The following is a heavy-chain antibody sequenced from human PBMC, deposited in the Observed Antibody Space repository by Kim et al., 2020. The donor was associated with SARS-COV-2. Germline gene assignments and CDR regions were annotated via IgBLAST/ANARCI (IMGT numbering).Heavy chain of an antibody. CDR3: ARGVMVRAHDAFDI. D-gene: IGHD3-10*01. J-gene: IGHJ3*02. Sequence: YADSVKGRFTISRDNSKNTLYLQMNSLRAEDTAVYYCARGVMVRAHDAFDIWGQGTMVSVSS. V-gene: IGHV3-53*01.